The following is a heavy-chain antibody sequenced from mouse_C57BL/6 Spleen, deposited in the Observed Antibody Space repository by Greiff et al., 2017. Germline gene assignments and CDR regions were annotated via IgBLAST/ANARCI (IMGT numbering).Heavy chain of an antibody. CDR3: ARRTTVVATKWYFDV. Sequence: QVQLQQSGPELVKPGASVKISCKASGYAFSSSWMNWVKQRPGKGLEWIGRIYPGDGETNYNGKFKGKATLTADKSSSTAYMQLSSLTSEDSAVYFCARRTTVVATKWYFDVWGTGTTVTVSS. D-gene: IGHD1-1*01. J-gene: IGHJ1*03. CDR2: IYPGDGET. CDR1: GYAFSSSW. V-gene: IGHV1-82*01.